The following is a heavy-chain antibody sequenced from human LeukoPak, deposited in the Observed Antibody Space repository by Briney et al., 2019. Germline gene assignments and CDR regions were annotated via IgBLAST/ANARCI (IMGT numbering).Heavy chain of an antibody. D-gene: IGHD5-12*01. V-gene: IGHV4-39*07. J-gene: IGHJ6*02. CDR3: ARDRRGYGMDV. CDR2: IYTSGST. Sequence: TSETLSLTCTVSGGSVSSSSYYWGWVRQPPGKGLEWIGRIYTSGSTNYNPSLKSRVTMSVDTSKNQFSLKLSSVTAADTAVYCCARDRRGYGMDVWGQGTTVTVSS. CDR1: GGSVSSSSYY.